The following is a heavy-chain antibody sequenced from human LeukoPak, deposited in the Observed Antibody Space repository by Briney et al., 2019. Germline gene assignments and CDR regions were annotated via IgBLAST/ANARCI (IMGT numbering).Heavy chain of an antibody. J-gene: IGHJ3*02. Sequence: SETLSLTCAVYGGSFSGYYWSWIRQPPGKGLEWIGEINHSGSTNYNPSLKSRVTISVDTSKNQFSLKLSSVTAADTAVYYCARWHHDNWSARAFDIWGQGTLVTVS. CDR1: GGSFSGYY. V-gene: IGHV4-34*01. CDR2: INHSGST. D-gene: IGHD3-3*01. CDR3: ARWHHDNWSARAFDI.